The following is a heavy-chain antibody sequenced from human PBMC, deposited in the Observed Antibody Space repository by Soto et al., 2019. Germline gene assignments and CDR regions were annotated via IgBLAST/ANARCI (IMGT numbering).Heavy chain of an antibody. CDR2: IIPLFGTA. CDR1: GVTFSSET. V-gene: IGHV1-69*01. D-gene: IGHD2-21*02. J-gene: IGHJ4*02. CDR3: ATELGENPASPFDA. Sequence: QVQLVQSGADVKKPGSSVKVSCQASGVTFSSETLGWVRQAPGQGLEWVGGIIPLFGTASYAQKFQGRVTITADESPSTVYMELSSLRSDDTAVXXXATELGENPASPFDAWGQGTLVTVSS.